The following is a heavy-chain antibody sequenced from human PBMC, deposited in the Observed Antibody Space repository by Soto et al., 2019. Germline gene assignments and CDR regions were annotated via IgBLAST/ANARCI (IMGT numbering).Heavy chain of an antibody. J-gene: IGHJ5*02. CDR2: ISSSSSTI. CDR1: GFTFSSYS. Sequence: LRLSCAASGFTFSSYSMNWVRQAPGKGLEWVSYISSSSSTIYYADSVKGRFTISRDNAKNSLYLQMNSLRAEDTAVYYCARAYYYDSSGYLNWFDPWGKGTLVTFPS. V-gene: IGHV3-48*01. CDR3: ARAYYYDSSGYLNWFDP. D-gene: IGHD3-22*01.